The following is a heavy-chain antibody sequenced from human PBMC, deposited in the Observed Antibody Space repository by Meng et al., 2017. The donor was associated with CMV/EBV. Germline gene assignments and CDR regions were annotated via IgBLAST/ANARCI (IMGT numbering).Heavy chain of an antibody. V-gene: IGHV3-21*01. D-gene: IGHD3-3*01. CDR1: GFTFSSYS. Sequence: GESLKISCAASGFTFSSYSMNWVRQAPGKGLEWVSYISSSSSYIYYADSVKGRFTISRDNAKDSLYLQMNSLRAEDTAAYYCARASGEDDYWSGYLFQPNWFDPWGQGTLVTVSS. CDR2: ISSSSSYI. CDR3: ARASGEDDYWSGYLFQPNWFDP. J-gene: IGHJ5*02.